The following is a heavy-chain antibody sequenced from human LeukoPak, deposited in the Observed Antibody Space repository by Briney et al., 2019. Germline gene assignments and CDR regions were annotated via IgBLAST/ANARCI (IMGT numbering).Heavy chain of an antibody. CDR1: GGSISSYY. CDR2: IYYSGST. CDR3: ARASWVYYAIDY. J-gene: IGHJ4*02. Sequence: PSETLSLTCTVSGGSISSYYRSWIRQPPGKGLEWIGYIYYSGSTNYNPSLKSRVTISVDTSKNQFSLKLSSVTAADTAVYYCARASWVYYAIDYWGQGTLVTVSS. V-gene: IGHV4-59*01. D-gene: IGHD2-8*01.